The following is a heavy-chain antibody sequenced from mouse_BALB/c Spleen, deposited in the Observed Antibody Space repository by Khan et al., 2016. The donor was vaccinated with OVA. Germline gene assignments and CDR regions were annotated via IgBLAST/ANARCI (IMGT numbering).Heavy chain of an antibody. D-gene: IGHD2-5*01. CDR3: ARAGDAYDRNGGRAMEY. CDR2: INTHSGVP. J-gene: IGHJ4*01. Sequence: QIQLVQSGPELKKPGETVRISCKASGYNFTTAGIQWVQKMPGKGLKWIGWINTHSGVPKYAEDFKGRFAFSLEISVSTAYLQITNLKNEDTAQYISARAGDAYDRNGGRAMEYWGQGTSVTVSS. V-gene: IGHV9-4*02. CDR1: GYNFTTAG.